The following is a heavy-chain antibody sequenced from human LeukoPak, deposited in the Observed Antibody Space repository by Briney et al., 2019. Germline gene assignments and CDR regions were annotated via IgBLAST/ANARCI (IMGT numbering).Heavy chain of an antibody. CDR1: GGTFSSDA. Sequence: SPKVSCKASGGTFSSDAISSVRHTPRQGHEWMGRIIPILGIANYARKLQGRVTITADKSTSTAYMELSSLRSKDTAVYYCARGRSTSEKMDYYFYYGMDVWGQGTTVTVSS. J-gene: IGHJ6*02. V-gene: IGHV1-69*04. CDR3: ARGRSTSEKMDYYFYYGMDV. CDR2: IIPILGIA. D-gene: IGHD2-2*01.